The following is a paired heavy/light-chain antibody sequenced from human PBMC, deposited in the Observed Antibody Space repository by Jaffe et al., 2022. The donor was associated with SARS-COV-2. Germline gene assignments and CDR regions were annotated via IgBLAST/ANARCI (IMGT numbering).Heavy chain of an antibody. CDR2: IYYDGTTK. CDR3: ARDLFSRSWNVPVGS. D-gene: IGHD6-13*01. V-gene: IGHV3-33*01. Sequence: QLQLVESGGGVVQPGRSLRLSCAASGFTFSNFGMHWVRQAPGKGLEWVAVIYYDGTTKYYADSVKGRFTISRDNSKNTLSLQMNSMTAEDTAVYYCARDLFSRSWNVPVGSWGQGTLVTVSS. J-gene: IGHJ5*01. CDR1: GFTFSNFG.
Light chain of an antibody. J-gene: IGKJ2*01. CDR2: WAS. CDR1: QSVFYSPHNKNY. CDR3: QQYFSSPYT. Sequence: DIVMTQSPDSLAVSLGERATINCKSSQSVFYSPHNKNYLAWYQQKPGQPPNLLIYWASTRESGVPDRFSGSGSGTDFTLTISSLQAEDVAVYFCQQYFSSPYTFGQGTKLEIK. V-gene: IGKV4-1*01.